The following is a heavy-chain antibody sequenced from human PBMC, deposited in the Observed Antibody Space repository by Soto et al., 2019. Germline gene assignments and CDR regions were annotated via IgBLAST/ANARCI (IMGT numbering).Heavy chain of an antibody. CDR3: ARGVTGTLDY. D-gene: IGHD1-1*01. J-gene: IGHJ4*02. V-gene: IGHV4-38-2*01. CDR1: GYSISSGYY. Sequence: SETLSLTCAVSGYSISSGYYWNWIRQSPGKGLEWIGCVYYNGITFTNPSLKSRVTMTVDTSKNYFSLRLTSVTAADAATYFCARGVTGTLDYWGQGTLVTVSS. CDR2: VYYNGIT.